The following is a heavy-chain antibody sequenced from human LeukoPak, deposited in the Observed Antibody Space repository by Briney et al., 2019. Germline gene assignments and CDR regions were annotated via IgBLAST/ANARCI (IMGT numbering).Heavy chain of an antibody. CDR1: GGSVSSGSYS. V-gene: IGHV4-30-2*01. J-gene: IGHJ5*02. Sequence: SETLSLTCTVSGGSVSSGSYSWSWIRQPPGKGLEWIGYIYHSGSTYYNPSLKSRVTISVDRSKNQFSLKLSSVTAADTAVYYCARVGCSSTSCPPVGNWFDPWGQGTLVTVSS. CDR2: IYHSGST. D-gene: IGHD2-2*01. CDR3: ARVGCSSTSCPPVGNWFDP.